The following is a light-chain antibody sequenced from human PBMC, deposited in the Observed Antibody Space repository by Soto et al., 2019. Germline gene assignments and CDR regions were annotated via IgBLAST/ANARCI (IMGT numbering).Light chain of an antibody. Sequence: EIVLTQSPGTLSLSPGERVTLSCRASQSFSGNYLTWYQHKPGQAPRLLIYVSYHRATGIPDRFSGSGSATEFTLTISSLQSEDFAVYYCQQYNNWPWTFGQGTKVDIK. J-gene: IGKJ1*01. CDR1: QSFSGN. V-gene: IGKV3D-15*01. CDR2: VSY. CDR3: QQYNNWPWT.